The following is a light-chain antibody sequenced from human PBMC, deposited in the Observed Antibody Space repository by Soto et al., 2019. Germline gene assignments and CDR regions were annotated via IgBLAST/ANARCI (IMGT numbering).Light chain of an antibody. J-gene: IGLJ2*01. CDR1: SSNIGAGYD. CDR3: QSYDSSQSGDVV. Sequence: QSVLTQPPSVSGAPGQRVTISCTGSSSNIGAGYDVHGYQQLPGTAPKLLIYGNSNRPSGVPDRFSGSKSGTSASLAITGLQAEDEADYYCQSYDSSQSGDVVFGGGTKLTVL. CDR2: GNS. V-gene: IGLV1-40*01.